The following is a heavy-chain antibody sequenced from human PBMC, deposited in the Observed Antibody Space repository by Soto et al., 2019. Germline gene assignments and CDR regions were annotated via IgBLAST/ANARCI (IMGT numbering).Heavy chain of an antibody. V-gene: IGHV1-46*01. CDR3: ARRSSIAARPSYGMDV. CDR2: INPSGGST. D-gene: IGHD6-6*01. J-gene: IGHJ6*02. CDR1: GYTFTSYY. Sequence: ASVKVSCKASGYTFTSYYMHWVRQAPGQGLEWMGIINPSGGSTSYAQKIQGRVTMTRDTSTSTVYMELSSLRSEDTAVYYCARRSSIAARPSYGMDVWAKGPRSPSP.